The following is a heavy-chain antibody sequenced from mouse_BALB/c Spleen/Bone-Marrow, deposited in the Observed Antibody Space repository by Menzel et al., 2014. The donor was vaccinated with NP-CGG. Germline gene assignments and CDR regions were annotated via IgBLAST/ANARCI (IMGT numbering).Heavy chain of an antibody. CDR3: ASFYDGYYEFTY. Sequence: VKLMESGPGLVAPSQRLSITCTVSGFSLTNYGVHWVRQPPGWRLGVIWAGGNTNYNSALMSRLSISKDNSKSQVFLKMNSLQTDDTAMYYCASFYDGYYEFTYWGQGTLVTVSA. D-gene: IGHD2-3*01. CDR2: IWAGGNT. CDR1: GFSLTNYG. V-gene: IGHV2-9*02. J-gene: IGHJ3*01.